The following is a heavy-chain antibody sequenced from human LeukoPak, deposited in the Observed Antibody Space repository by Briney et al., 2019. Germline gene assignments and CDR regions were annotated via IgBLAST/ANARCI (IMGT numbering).Heavy chain of an antibody. V-gene: IGHV4-59*01. CDR2: IYYSGRT. CDR1: GGSISSYY. CDR3: ARGQKYRNGYTVTELGSGYFDY. D-gene: IGHD5-18*01. Sequence: SGTLSLTCAVSGGSISSYYWSWIRQPPGKGLEWIGYIYYSGRTNYNPSLKSRVTISVDTSKNQFSLTLSSVTAADTAVYYCARGQKYRNGYTVTELGSGYFDYWGQGTLVTVSS. J-gene: IGHJ4*02.